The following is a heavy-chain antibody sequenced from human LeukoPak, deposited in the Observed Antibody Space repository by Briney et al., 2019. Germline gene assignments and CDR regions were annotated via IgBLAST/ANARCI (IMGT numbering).Heavy chain of an antibody. CDR3: ARDRPEDGDNFSDGAFDI. CDR2: ISHDGNEK. CDR1: GFIFSHYP. Sequence: PGGSLRLSCAASGFIFSHYPLHWVRQAPGKGLEWVAVISHDGNEKYYGDSLKGRFTVSRDNSKNTLYLQMNSLRTEDTAVYYCARDRPEDGDNFSDGAFDIWGQGTMVTVSS. J-gene: IGHJ3*02. D-gene: IGHD5-24*01. V-gene: IGHV3-30-3*01.